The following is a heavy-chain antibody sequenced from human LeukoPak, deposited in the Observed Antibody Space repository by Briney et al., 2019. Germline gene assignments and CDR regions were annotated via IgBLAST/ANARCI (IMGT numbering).Heavy chain of an antibody. V-gene: IGHV4-39*07. CDR1: GGSISSTYYY. D-gene: IGHD6-19*01. Sequence: SETLSLTCTVSGGSISSTYYYWGWIRQPPGKGLEWIGSIYYSGSTYYNPSLKSRVTISVDTSKNHFSLKLSSVTAADTAVYYCARDINSGYSSFGFDPWGQGTLVTVSS. CDR3: ARDINSGYSSFGFDP. J-gene: IGHJ5*02. CDR2: IYYSGST.